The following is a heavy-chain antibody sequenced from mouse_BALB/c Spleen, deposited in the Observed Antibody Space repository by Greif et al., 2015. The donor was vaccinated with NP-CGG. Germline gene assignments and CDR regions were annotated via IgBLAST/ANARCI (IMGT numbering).Heavy chain of an antibody. D-gene: IGHD2-14*01. Sequence: EVKLVESGGGLVQAGGSLRLSCATSGFTFTDYYMSWVRQPPGKALEWLGFIRNKANGYTTEYSASVKGRFTITRDNSQIILYLQMNTLRAEDSATYYCARGPVVIIGAMDYWGQGTSVTVSS. J-gene: IGHJ4*01. CDR2: IRNKANGYTT. CDR1: GFTFTDYY. V-gene: IGHV7-3*02. CDR3: ARGPVVIIGAMDY.